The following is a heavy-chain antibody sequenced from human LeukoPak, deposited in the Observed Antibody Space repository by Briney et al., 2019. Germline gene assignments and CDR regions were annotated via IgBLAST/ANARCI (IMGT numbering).Heavy chain of an antibody. D-gene: IGHD4-4*01. V-gene: IGHV3-21*04. J-gene: IGHJ5*02. Sequence: PGGSLRLSCTASGFTFSSYSMNWVRQAPGKGLEWVSSIGSSSGYIYYADSVKGRFTISRDNAKNSLYLQMNSLRAEDTAVYYCAGLLPVTTREGYWFDPWGQGTLVTVSS. CDR3: AGLLPVTTREGYWFDP. CDR2: IGSSSGYI. CDR1: GFTFSSYS.